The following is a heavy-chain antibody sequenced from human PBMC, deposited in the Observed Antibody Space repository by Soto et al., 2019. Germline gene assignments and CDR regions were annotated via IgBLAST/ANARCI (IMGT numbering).Heavy chain of an antibody. V-gene: IGHV3-33*01. J-gene: IGHJ5*02. CDR1: GFTFTEHG. D-gene: IGHD3-16*01. CDR3: ARVHNRVGGYNWFDA. Sequence: QVQLVESGGGVVQPGKSLRLSCVASGFTFTEHGMHWVRQAPGKGLEWVAVIFDDGINKYYADSVKGRFTISRDTSKSTLYLQMNSLRAEDTAVYYCARVHNRVGGYNWFDAWGQGTLVTVSS. CDR2: IFDDGINK.